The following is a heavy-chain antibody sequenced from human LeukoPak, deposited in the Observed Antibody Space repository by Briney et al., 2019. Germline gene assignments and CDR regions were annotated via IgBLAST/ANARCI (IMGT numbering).Heavy chain of an antibody. CDR2: ISASGGGA. CDR1: GFRFKNFA. Sequence: PGESLRLSCAASGFRFKNFAVTWVRQAPGKGLEWVSTISASGGGAYYADSVKGRFTISRDNSKDTLSLQMNTLRAEDTAVYYCAKDVRGAEYCSATTCYTSSFDYWGQGTLVTVSS. V-gene: IGHV3-23*01. D-gene: IGHD2-2*02. J-gene: IGHJ4*02. CDR3: AKDVRGAEYCSATTCYTSSFDY.